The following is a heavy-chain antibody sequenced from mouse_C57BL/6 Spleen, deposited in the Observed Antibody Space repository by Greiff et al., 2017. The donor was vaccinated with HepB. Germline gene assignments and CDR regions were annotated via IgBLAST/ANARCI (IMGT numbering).Heavy chain of an antibody. CDR3: ARQLRLPNAMDY. CDR2: IDPSDSYT. CDR1: GYTFTSYW. V-gene: IGHV1-50*01. Sequence: QVQLQQPGAELVKPGASVKLSCKASGYTFTSYWMQWVKQRPGQGLEWIGEIDPSDSYTNYNQKFKGKATLTVDTSSSTAYMQLSSLTSEDSAVYYCARQLRLPNAMDYWGQGTSVTVSS. J-gene: IGHJ4*01. D-gene: IGHD3-2*02.